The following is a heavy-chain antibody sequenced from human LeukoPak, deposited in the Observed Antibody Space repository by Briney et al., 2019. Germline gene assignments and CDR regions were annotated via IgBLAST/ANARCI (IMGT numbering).Heavy chain of an antibody. CDR1: GFTFSSYA. CDR2: ISYDGSNK. CDR3: ARDPDY. V-gene: IGHV3-30-3*01. Sequence: GGSLRLSCAASGFTFSSYAMHWVRQAPGKGLEWVAVISYDGSNKYYADSVKGRFTISRDDSKNTLYLQMNSLRAEDTAVYYCARDPDYWGQGTLVTVSS. J-gene: IGHJ4*02.